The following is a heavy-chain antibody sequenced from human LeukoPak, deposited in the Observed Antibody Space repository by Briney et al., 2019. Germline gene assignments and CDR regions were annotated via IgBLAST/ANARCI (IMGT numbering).Heavy chain of an antibody. J-gene: IGHJ4*02. CDR1: GGTSSSYA. D-gene: IGHD7-27*01. Sequence: ASVKVSCKASGGTSSSYAMHWVRQAPGQRLEWMGWISAYNGNTNYAQKLQGRVTMTTDTSTSTAYMELRSLRSDDTAVYYCARDLGYFDYWGQGTLVTVSS. CDR3: ARDLGYFDY. V-gene: IGHV1-18*01. CDR2: ISAYNGNT.